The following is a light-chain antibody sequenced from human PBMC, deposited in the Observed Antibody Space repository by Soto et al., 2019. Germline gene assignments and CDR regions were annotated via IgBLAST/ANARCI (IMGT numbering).Light chain of an antibody. J-gene: IGKJ1*01. V-gene: IGKV1-5*01. CDR3: QQYNSYWT. CDR2: DAS. CDR1: QSISSW. Sequence: DIQMSQSPSTLSASVGDRFTITCRASQSISSWLAWYQQKPGKAPKLLIYDASSLESGVPSRFSGSGSGTEFTLTISSLQPDDFAAYYCQQYNSYWTFGQGTKVDIK.